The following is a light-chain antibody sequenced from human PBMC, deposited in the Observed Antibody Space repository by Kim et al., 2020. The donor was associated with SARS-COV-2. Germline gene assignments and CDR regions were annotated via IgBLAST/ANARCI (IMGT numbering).Light chain of an antibody. J-gene: IGKJ1*01. CDR1: QSVSNNY. V-gene: IGKV3-20*01. Sequence: EIVLTQSPGTLSLSPGERATLSCRASQSVSNNYLAWYQQKTGQAPRLLIYGASSRATGIPDRFSGSGSGTDGTLTISRLEPEDFAVYYCHQYGSSPWTFGQGTKVDIK. CDR2: GAS. CDR3: HQYGSSPWT.